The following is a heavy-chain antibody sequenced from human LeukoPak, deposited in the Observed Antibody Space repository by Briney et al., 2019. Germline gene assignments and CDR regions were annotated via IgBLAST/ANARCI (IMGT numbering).Heavy chain of an antibody. CDR1: GYSFTSYW. D-gene: IGHD2-2*01. V-gene: IGHV5-51*01. CDR3: ASPPTRECSSISCPLSY. Sequence: GGSLKISCRGSGYSFTSYWIGWVRQMPGKGLEWKGIIYPGDSDTRYSPSFQGQVTISVDKSVSAAYLQWSSLKASDTAMYYCASPPTRECSSISCPLSYWGQGTLVTVSS. CDR2: IYPGDSDT. J-gene: IGHJ4*02.